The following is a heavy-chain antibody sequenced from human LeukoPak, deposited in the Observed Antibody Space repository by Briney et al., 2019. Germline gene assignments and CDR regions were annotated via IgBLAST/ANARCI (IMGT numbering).Heavy chain of an antibody. Sequence: GGSLRLSCAASGFTFNSYAMSWVRQAPWKELEWVSVISGSGGTTHYADSVKGRFTISRDNSKNTLYLQMNSLRDEDTAIYYCAKHLEVATIMSALDIWGQGTLVTVSS. V-gene: IGHV3-23*01. CDR3: AKHLEVATIMSALDI. CDR1: GFTFNSYA. J-gene: IGHJ3*02. D-gene: IGHD5-12*01. CDR2: ISGSGGTT.